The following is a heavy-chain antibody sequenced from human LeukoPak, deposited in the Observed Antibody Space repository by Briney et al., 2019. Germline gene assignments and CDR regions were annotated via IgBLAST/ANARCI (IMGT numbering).Heavy chain of an antibody. CDR1: GFAFRDYA. J-gene: IGHJ4*02. CDR2: ISFDGNKE. V-gene: IGHV3-30-3*01. CDR3: ARVRTGLYSPFFDY. Sequence: GGSLRLSCAASGFAFRDYAMSWVRQAPAKGLEWVAVISFDGNKEFYADSVKGRFTISRDNSKNTLYLQMNSLRAEDTAVYYCARVRTGLYSPFFDYWGQGTLVTVSS. D-gene: IGHD1-1*01.